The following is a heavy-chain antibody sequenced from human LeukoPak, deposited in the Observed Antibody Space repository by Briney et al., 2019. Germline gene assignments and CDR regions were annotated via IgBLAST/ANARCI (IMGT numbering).Heavy chain of an antibody. CDR1: GGSISSSSHH. J-gene: IGHJ4*02. Sequence: TSETLSLACTVSGGSISSSSHHWGWIRQPPGKGLEWIGSIFYSGGTFYNPSLKSRVTISVDTSKNQFSLKLRSVTAADTAMYYCAGLRSTNDYWGQGTLVTVSS. D-gene: IGHD4-17*01. CDR3: AGLRSTNDY. CDR2: IFYSGGT. V-gene: IGHV4-39*01.